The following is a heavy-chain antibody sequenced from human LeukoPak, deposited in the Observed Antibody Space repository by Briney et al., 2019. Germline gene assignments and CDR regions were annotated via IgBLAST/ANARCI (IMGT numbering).Heavy chain of an antibody. Sequence: GESLKISCKASGYSFTSYWIGWVRQMPGKGLEWRGIIDPSDSDIRYTPSFQGQVTISADKSLSTAYLQWNSLKASDTAIYYCARQTAMGRSGDYWGQGTLVTVSS. CDR1: GYSFTSYW. CDR3: ARQTAMGRSGDY. V-gene: IGHV5-51*01. CDR2: IDPSDSDI. J-gene: IGHJ4*02. D-gene: IGHD7-27*01.